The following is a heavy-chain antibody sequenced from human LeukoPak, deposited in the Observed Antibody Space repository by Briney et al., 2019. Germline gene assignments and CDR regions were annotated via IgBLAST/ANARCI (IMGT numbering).Heavy chain of an antibody. CDR1: GGSFSGYY. D-gene: IGHD3-22*01. Sequence: SETLSLTCAVYGGSFSGYYWSWIRQPPGKGLEWIGSIYHSGSTYYNPSLKSRVTISVDTSKNQFSLRLSSVTAADEAMYYCARRPGRYFDSSGYFDYWGQGTLVTVSS. V-gene: IGHV4-34*01. J-gene: IGHJ4*02. CDR2: IYHSGST. CDR3: ARRPGRYFDSSGYFDY.